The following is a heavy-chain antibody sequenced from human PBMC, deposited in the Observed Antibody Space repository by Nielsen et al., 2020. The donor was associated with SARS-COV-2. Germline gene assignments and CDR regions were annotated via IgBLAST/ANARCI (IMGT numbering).Heavy chain of an antibody. Sequence: ASVKVSCKASDYSFTTFGIHWVRQTPGQGLERMGWISTHNGHTAYAQNLQGRVTITTDTSTSTAYVELRSLSSDDTAVYYCARGGDTSLVPYFNGLDVWGQGTTVTVSS. J-gene: IGHJ6*02. CDR2: ISTHNGHT. CDR3: ARGGDTSLVPYFNGLDV. D-gene: IGHD5-18*01. V-gene: IGHV1-18*01. CDR1: DYSFTTFG.